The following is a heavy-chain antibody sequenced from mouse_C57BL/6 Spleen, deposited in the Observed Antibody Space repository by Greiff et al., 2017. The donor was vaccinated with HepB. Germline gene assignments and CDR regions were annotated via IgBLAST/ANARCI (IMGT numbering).Heavy chain of an antibody. V-gene: IGHV1-18*01. CDR1: GYTFTDYN. J-gene: IGHJ2*01. Sequence: EVQLQQSGPELVKPGASVKIPCKASGYTFTDYNMDWVKQSHGKSLEWIGDINPNNGGTIYNQKFKGKATLTVDKSSSTAYMELRSLTSEDTAVYYCARAPRWLTYYFDYGGQGTTLTVSS. CDR3: ARAPRWLTYYFDY. D-gene: IGHD2-3*01. CDR2: INPNNGGT.